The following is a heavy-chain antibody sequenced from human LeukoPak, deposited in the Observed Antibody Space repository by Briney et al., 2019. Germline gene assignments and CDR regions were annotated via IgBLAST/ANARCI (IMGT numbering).Heavy chain of an antibody. CDR2: INHSGST. V-gene: IGHV4-34*01. Sequence: SETLSLTCAVYVGSFSGYYWSWIRQPPGKGLEWIGEINHSGSTNYNPSLKSLKSRVTISVDTSKNQFSLKLTSVTAADTAVYYCARGDSGFDYWGQGALVTVSS. J-gene: IGHJ4*02. CDR1: VGSFSGYY. CDR3: ARGDSGFDY. D-gene: IGHD6-19*01.